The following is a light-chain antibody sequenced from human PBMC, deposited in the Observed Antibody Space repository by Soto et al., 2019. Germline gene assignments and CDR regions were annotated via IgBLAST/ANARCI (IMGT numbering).Light chain of an antibody. CDR1: QRVSSN. CDR3: QQYNNWPAGYT. J-gene: IGKJ2*01. Sequence: EIVMTQSPATLSVFPGERATISCRASQRVSSNLAWYQQIPGQAPRLLIYGASARATGVPARFSGGGSGTEFTLTISSLQSEDFAVYYCQQYNNWPAGYTFGQGTKLEIK. V-gene: IGKV3-15*01. CDR2: GAS.